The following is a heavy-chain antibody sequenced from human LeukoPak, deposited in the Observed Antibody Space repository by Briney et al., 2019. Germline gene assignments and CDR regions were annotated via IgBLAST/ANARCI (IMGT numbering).Heavy chain of an antibody. J-gene: IGHJ4*02. V-gene: IGHV3-7*03. CDR3: ARDWFDGDYDRFDY. CDR2: INQDGSQK. Sequence: PGGSLRLSCAVSGFTFSSYWMSWFRQAPGKGLEWVANINQDGSQKLSVDSVKGRFTISRDNAKNSLSLQMNSLRVEDTAVYYCARDWFDGDYDRFDYWGQGTLVTVSS. CDR1: GFTFSSYW. D-gene: IGHD4-17*01.